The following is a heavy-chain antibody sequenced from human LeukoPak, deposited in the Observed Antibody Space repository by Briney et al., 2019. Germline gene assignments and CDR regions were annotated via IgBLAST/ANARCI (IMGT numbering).Heavy chain of an antibody. CDR2: INHSGST. CDR1: GGSFSGYY. Sequence: SETLSLTCAVYGGSFSGYYWSWIRQPPGKGLEWIGEINHSGSTNYNPSLKSRVTISVDTSKNQFSLKLSSVTAADTAVYYCARGSPQYCSSWYSRGEFDPWGQGTLVTVSS. J-gene: IGHJ5*02. CDR3: ARGSPQYCSSWYSRGEFDP. D-gene: IGHD6-13*01. V-gene: IGHV4-34*01.